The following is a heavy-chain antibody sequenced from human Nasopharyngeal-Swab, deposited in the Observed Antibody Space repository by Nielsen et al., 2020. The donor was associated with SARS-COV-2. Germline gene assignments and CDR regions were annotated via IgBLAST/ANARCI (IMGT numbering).Heavy chain of an antibody. D-gene: IGHD3-10*01. CDR2: IYYSGST. V-gene: IGHV4-39*01. J-gene: IGHJ6*02. CDR3: ASGLLWFGATVGGMDV. Sequence: SETLSLTCTVSGGSISSSSYYWGWIRQPPGKGLEWIGSIYYSGSTYYNPSLKSRVTISVDTSKNQFSLKLSSVTAADTAVYYCASGLLWFGATVGGMDVWGQGTTVTVSS. CDR1: GGSISSSSYY.